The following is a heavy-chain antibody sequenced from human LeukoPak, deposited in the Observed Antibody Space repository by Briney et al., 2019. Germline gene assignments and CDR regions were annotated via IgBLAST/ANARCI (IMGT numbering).Heavy chain of an antibody. CDR2: INPNGGGT. D-gene: IGHD3-22*01. Sequence: ASVKVSCKASGYTFTGYYMHWVRQAPGQGLEWMGWINPNGGGTNYAQKFQGRVTMTRDTSISTAYMELSRLRSDDTAVYYCARASGSEYYDSSGYHDYWGQGTLVTVSS. J-gene: IGHJ4*02. CDR3: ARASGSEYYDSSGYHDY. CDR1: GYTFTGYY. V-gene: IGHV1-2*02.